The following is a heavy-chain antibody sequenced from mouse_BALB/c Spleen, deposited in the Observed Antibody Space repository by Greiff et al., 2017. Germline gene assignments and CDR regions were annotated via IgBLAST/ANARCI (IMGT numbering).Heavy chain of an antibody. Sequence: EVQLVESGGGLVQPGGSLKLSCAASGFTFSSYTMSWVRQTPEKRLEWVAYISNGGGSTYYPDTVKGRFTISRDNAKNTLYLQMSSLKSEDTAMYYCARHGLGQNFDYWGQGTTLTVSS. J-gene: IGHJ2*01. CDR3: ARHGLGQNFDY. V-gene: IGHV5-12-2*01. CDR1: GFTFSSYT. D-gene: IGHD4-1*01. CDR2: ISNGGGST.